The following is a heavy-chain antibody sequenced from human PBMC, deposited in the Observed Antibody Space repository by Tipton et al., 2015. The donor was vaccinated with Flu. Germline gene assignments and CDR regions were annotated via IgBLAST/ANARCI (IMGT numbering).Heavy chain of an antibody. CDR1: GYSINSGYY. CDR2: IYRNGNT. CDR3: ATTTYYYGSGSHDY. D-gene: IGHD3-10*01. Sequence: TLSLTCSVSGYSINSGYYWGWVRRPPGKGLEWIGTIYRNGNTYYNPSLKSRVTISVDTSQNQFSLKLSSVTAADTAVYYCATTTYYYGSGSHDYWGQGTLVTVSS. J-gene: IGHJ4*02. V-gene: IGHV4-38-2*01.